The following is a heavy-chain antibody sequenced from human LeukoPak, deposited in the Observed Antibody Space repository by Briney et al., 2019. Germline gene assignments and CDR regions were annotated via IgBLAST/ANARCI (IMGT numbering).Heavy chain of an antibody. Sequence: PSETLSLTCTVSGGSISSSSYYWGWIRQPPGKGLEWIGSIYYSGSTYYNPSLKSRVTISVDTSKNQFSLKLSSVTAADTAVYYCARGSGSSAEYFQHWGQGTLVTVSS. CDR1: GGSISSSSYY. CDR2: IYYSGST. V-gene: IGHV4-39*01. D-gene: IGHD1-26*01. J-gene: IGHJ1*01. CDR3: ARGSGSSAEYFQH.